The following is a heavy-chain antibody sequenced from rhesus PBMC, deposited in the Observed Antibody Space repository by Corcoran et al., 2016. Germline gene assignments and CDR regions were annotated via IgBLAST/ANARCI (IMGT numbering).Heavy chain of an antibody. CDR2: IYGSSTST. CDR3: ARESYYYSGSYYSDY. V-gene: IGHV4S10*01. CDR1: GGSLSDRYR. Sequence: QVQLQESGPGVVKPSETLSLTCAVAGGSLSDRYRWSWIRPPPGEGPEWIGYIYGSSTSTNYNPSLKSRVTISKDTSKNQFSLKLSSVTAADTAVYYCARESYYYSGSYYSDYWGQGVLVTVSS. J-gene: IGHJ4*01. D-gene: IGHD3-16*01.